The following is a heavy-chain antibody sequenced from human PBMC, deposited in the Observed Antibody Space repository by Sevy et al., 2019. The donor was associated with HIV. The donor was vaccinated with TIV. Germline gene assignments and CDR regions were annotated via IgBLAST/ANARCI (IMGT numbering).Heavy chain of an antibody. CDR1: GFTFSSYS. J-gene: IGHJ4*02. D-gene: IGHD3-22*01. CDR2: ISSSSSYI. Sequence: GGSLRLSCAASGFTFSSYSMNWVRQAPGKGLEWVSSISSSSSYIYYADSVKGRFTISRDNAKNSLYLQMNSLRAEDTAVYYCARSLQQRPDYYDSSGYPLDYWGQGTLVTVSS. V-gene: IGHV3-21*01. CDR3: ARSLQQRPDYYDSSGYPLDY.